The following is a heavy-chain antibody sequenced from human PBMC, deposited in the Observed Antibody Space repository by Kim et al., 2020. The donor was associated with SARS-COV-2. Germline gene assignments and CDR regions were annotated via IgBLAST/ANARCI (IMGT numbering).Heavy chain of an antibody. J-gene: IGHJ4*02. Sequence: PSFQGQVTISADKSISTAYLQWSSLKASDTAMYYCARCLYAAAAGYYFDYWGQGTLVTVSS. D-gene: IGHD6-13*01. V-gene: IGHV5-51*01. CDR3: ARCLYAAAAGYYFDY.